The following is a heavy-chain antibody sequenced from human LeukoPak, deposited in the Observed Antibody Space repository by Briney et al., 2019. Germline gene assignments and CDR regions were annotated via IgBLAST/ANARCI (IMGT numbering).Heavy chain of an antibody. CDR2: IIPILSIA. CDR3: ARGSGDYDY. Sequence: SVKVSCKASGGTFSSYAISWVRQAPGQGLEWMGRIIPILSIANYAQKFQGRVTITADKSTSTAYMELSSLRSEDTAVYYCARGSGDYDYWGQGTLVTVSS. D-gene: IGHD6-25*01. J-gene: IGHJ4*02. V-gene: IGHV1-69*04. CDR1: GGTFSSYA.